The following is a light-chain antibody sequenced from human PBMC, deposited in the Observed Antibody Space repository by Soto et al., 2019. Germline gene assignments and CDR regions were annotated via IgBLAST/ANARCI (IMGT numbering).Light chain of an antibody. CDR2: DVI. CDR1: SSDVGGYNY. CDR3: SAYTSSSTYVV. Sequence: QSALTQPASVSGSPGQSGTISCTGTSSDVGGYNYVSWYQQHPGKAPKLMIYDVINRPSGVSNRFSGSKSGNSASLTISGLQAEDEADYYCSAYTSSSTYVVFGGGTKLTVL. J-gene: IGLJ2*01. V-gene: IGLV2-14*03.